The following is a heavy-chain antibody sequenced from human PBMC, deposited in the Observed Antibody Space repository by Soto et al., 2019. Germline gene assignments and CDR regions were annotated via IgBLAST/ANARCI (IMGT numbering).Heavy chain of an antibody. J-gene: IGHJ2*01. CDR3: ARDSSVVTATKRYWYFDL. Sequence: ASVKVSCKASGYTFTSYYMHWVRQAPGQGLEWMGIINPSGGSTSYAQKFQGRVTMTRDTSTSTVYMELSSLRSEDTAVYYCARDSSVVTATKRYWYFDLWGRGTLVTGSS. D-gene: IGHD2-21*02. V-gene: IGHV1-46*01. CDR1: GYTFTSYY. CDR2: INPSGGST.